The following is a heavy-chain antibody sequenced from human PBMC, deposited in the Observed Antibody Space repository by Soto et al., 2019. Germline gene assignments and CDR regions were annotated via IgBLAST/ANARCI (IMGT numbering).Heavy chain of an antibody. V-gene: IGHV2-5*02. CDR1: VFSLSTRGVG. CDR2: LYWDDDE. CDR3: AHRPRGFTYFFDY. J-gene: IGHJ4*02. Sequence: QITLNESGPTLVKPTQTLTLTCTFSVFSLSTRGVGVGWIRQPPGKALEWPALLYWDDDERYSPSLMSRLTITKDTSKNQVFLTMTNMDPVDTATYYCAHRPRGFTYFFDYWGQGTLVTVSS.